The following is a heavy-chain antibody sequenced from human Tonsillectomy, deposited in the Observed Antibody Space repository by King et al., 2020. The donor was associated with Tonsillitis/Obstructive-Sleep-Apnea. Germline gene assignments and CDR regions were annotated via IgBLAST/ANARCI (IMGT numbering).Heavy chain of an antibody. J-gene: IGHJ4*02. V-gene: IGHV2-5*02. CDR2: IYWDDDK. D-gene: IGHD1-26*01. Sequence: TLKESGPTLVKPTQTLTLTCTFSGFSLSTSGVGVGWIRQPPGKALEWLALIYWDDDKRYRPSLKNRLTITKDTSKNPVVLTMTNMDPVDTATYYCAHSLSGSLFDYWGQGTLVTVSS. CDR3: AHSLSGSLFDY. CDR1: GFSLSTSGVG.